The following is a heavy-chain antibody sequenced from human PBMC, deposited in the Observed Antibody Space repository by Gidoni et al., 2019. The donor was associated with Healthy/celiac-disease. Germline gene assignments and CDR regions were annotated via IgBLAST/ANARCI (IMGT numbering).Heavy chain of an antibody. V-gene: IGHV3-30*07. J-gene: IGHJ3*02. CDR3: ARSQRQGSAFDI. Sequence: GRFTISRDNSKNTLYLQMNSLRAEDTAVYYCARSQRQGSAFDIWGQGTMVTVSS. D-gene: IGHD5-18*01.